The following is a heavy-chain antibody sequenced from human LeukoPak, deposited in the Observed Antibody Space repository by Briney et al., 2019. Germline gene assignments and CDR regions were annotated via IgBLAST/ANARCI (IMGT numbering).Heavy chain of an antibody. D-gene: IGHD6-13*01. CDR2: ISAYNGNT. J-gene: IGHJ4*02. V-gene: IGHV1-18*01. Sequence: GASVKVSCKASGYTFTSYGISWVRQAPGQGLEWMGWISAYNGNTNYAQKLQGRVTMTTDTSTSTAYMELRSLRSDDTAVYYCARAAAGTVAWDWSSDWGQGTLVTVAS. CDR3: ARAAAGTVAWDWSSD. CDR1: GYTFTSYG.